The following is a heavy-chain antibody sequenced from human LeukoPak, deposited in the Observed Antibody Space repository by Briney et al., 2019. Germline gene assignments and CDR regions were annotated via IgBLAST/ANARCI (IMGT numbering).Heavy chain of an antibody. Sequence: SETLSLTCAVYGGSFSGYSWSWIRQPPGKGLEWIGYIYHSGSTYYNPSLKSRVTISVDRSKNQFSLKLSSVTAADTAVYYCARGASATTGFFWGQGTLVTVSS. D-gene: IGHD1-26*01. J-gene: IGHJ4*02. CDR2: IYHSGST. CDR3: ARGASATTGFF. V-gene: IGHV4-30-2*01. CDR1: GGSFSGYS.